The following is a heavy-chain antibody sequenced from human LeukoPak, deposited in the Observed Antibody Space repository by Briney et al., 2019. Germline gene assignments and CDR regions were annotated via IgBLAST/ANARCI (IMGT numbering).Heavy chain of an antibody. CDR2: IYHSGST. CDR1: GGSISSSSYY. CDR3: AATIPVITTPEACFQH. Sequence: SETLSLTCTVSGGSISSSSYYWGWIRQPPGKGLEWIGEIYHSGSTNYNPSLKSRVTISVDKSKNQFSLKLSSVTAADTAVYYCAATIPVITTPEACFQHWGQGTLVTVSS. V-gene: IGHV4-39*07. J-gene: IGHJ1*01. D-gene: IGHD3-22*01.